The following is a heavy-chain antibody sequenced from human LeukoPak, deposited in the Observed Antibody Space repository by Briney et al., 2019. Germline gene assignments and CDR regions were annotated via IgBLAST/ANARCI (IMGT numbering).Heavy chain of an antibody. CDR3: ARHRGYCSGSRCYSVWFDP. J-gene: IGHJ5*02. D-gene: IGHD2-15*01. CDR1: GGSIVSTSYY. Sequence: PSETLSLTCTVSGGSIVSTSYYWGWIRQPPGKGLEWIGSMYYSGNNYYNPSLRSRVTISEDTSKNQFSLKLKSVTAADTAVYYCARHRGYCSGSRCYSVWFDPWGQGTLVTVSS. CDR2: MYYSGNN. V-gene: IGHV4-39*01.